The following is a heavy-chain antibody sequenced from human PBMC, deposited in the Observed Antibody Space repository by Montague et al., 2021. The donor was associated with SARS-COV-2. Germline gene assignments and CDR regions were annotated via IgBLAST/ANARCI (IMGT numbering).Heavy chain of an antibody. CDR1: GGSFSGYF. D-gene: IGHD5/OR15-5a*01. Sequence: SETLSLTCAIYGGSFSGYFWSWIRQSPGKGLEWIGEISYTGHTRYNPSLQSRVSISGDSSENLFSLTLTSVTAADTAVYYCARSHYSVSWCPDWGQGTLVTVSS. CDR2: ISYTGHT. J-gene: IGHJ4*02. V-gene: IGHV4-34*01. CDR3: ARSHYSVSWCPD.